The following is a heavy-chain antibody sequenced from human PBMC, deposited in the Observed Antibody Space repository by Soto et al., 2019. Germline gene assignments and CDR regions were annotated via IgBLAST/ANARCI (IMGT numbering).Heavy chain of an antibody. J-gene: IGHJ3*02. Sequence: PSETLSLTXTVSGVSVSSGDYYWSWIRQPPGKGLEWIGYIYYTGRTYYNPSLKSRVIISVDTSKNQFSLKLSSVTAAEKAVYYCARAHYDILTGYPTHAFDIWGQGTMVTVS. CDR1: GVSVSSGDYY. D-gene: IGHD3-9*01. CDR2: IYYTGRT. V-gene: IGHV4-30-4*01. CDR3: ARAHYDILTGYPTHAFDI.